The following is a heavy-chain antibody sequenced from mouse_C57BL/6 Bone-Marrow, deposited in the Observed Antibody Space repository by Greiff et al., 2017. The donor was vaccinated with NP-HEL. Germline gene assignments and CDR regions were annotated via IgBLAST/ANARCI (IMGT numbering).Heavy chain of an antibody. CDR1: GYAFSSYW. CDR3: AREAYYSNYVLDY. J-gene: IGHJ2*01. Sequence: VQRVESGAELVKPGASVKISCKASGYAFSSYWMNWVKQRPGKGLEWIGQIYPGDGDTNYNGKFKGKATLTADKSSSTAYMQLSSLTSEDSAVYFCAREAYYSNYVLDYWGQGTTLTVSS. CDR2: IYPGDGDT. V-gene: IGHV1-80*01. D-gene: IGHD2-5*01.